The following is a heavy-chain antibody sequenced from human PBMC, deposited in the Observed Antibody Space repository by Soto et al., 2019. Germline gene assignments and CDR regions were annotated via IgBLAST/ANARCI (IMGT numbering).Heavy chain of an antibody. Sequence: PSETLSLTCTVSGGSISSGGYYWSWIRQPPGKGLEWIGYIYYSGSTNYNPSLKSRVTISVDTSKNQFSLKLSSVTAADTAVYYCARGQYDFFNWFDPWGQGTLVTVS. CDR3: ARGQYDFFNWFDP. CDR1: GGSISSGGYY. J-gene: IGHJ5*02. CDR2: IYYSGST. V-gene: IGHV4-61*08. D-gene: IGHD3-3*01.